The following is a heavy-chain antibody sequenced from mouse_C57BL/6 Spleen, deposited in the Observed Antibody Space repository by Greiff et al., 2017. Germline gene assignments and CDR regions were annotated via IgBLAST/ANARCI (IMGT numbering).Heavy chain of an antibody. CDR1: GYTFTSYW. D-gene: IGHD4-1*02. Sequence: QVHVKQSGAELAKPGASVKLSCKASGYTFTSYWMHWVKQRPGQGLEWIGYINPSSGYTKYNQKFKDKATLTADKSSSTAYMQLSSLTYEDSAVYYCASNWDVNYAMDYWGQGTSVTVSS. V-gene: IGHV1-7*01. J-gene: IGHJ4*01. CDR3: ASNWDVNYAMDY. CDR2: INPSSGYT.